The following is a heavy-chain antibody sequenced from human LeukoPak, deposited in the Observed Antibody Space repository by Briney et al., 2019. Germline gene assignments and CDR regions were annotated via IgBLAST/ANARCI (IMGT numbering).Heavy chain of an antibody. D-gene: IGHD1-26*01. CDR1: GYSISSGYY. V-gene: IGHV4-38-2*01. CDR3: ARGSRIVGATRTFNNWFDP. CDR2: IYHSGST. J-gene: IGHJ5*02. Sequence: SETLSLTCAVSGYSISSGYYWGWIRQPPGKGLEWIGSIYHSGSTYYNPSLKSRVTISVDTSKNQFSLKLSSVTAADTAVYYCARGSRIVGATRTFNNWFDPWGQGTLVTVSS.